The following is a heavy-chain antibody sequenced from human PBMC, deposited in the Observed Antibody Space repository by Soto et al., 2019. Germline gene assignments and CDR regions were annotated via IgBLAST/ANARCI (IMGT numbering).Heavy chain of an antibody. V-gene: IGHV3-13*04. CDR1: GFTFSSYD. CDR3: ARAIGPTLFDY. D-gene: IGHD3-22*01. J-gene: IGHJ4*02. Sequence: PGGSLRLSCSASGFTFSSYDMHWVRLGPGKGLEWVSAIGTAGDTNYAGSVKGRLTISRENAKNSLYLQMNSLRAGDTAIYFCARAIGPTLFDYWGQGTLVTVSS. CDR2: IGTAGDT.